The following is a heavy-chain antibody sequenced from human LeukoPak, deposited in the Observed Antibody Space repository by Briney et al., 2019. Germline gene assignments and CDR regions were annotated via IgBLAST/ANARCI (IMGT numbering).Heavy chain of an antibody. D-gene: IGHD2-2*01. CDR3: ARSPTSWYFDY. J-gene: IGHJ4*02. V-gene: IGHV3-30*03. CDR1: GFTFSSYG. CDR2: ISYDGSNK. Sequence: GGSLRLSCAASGFTFSSYGMHWVRQAPGKGLEWVAVISYDGSNKYYADSVKGRFTISRDNSKNTLYLQMNSLRPEDTSVYYCARSPTSWYFDYWGQGTLVTVSS.